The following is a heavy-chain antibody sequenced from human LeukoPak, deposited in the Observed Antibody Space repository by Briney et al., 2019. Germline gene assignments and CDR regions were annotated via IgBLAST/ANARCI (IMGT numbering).Heavy chain of an antibody. V-gene: IGHV1-8*01. D-gene: IGHD3-22*01. CDR1: GYTFTSYD. CDR3: ARGSLPSDYYDSSGYPDY. Sequence: ASVKVSFKASGYTFTSYDINWVRQAPGQGLEWMGWMNPNSGNTGYAQKFQGRVTMTRNTSISTAYMELSSLRSEDTAVYYCARGSLPSDYYDSSGYPDYWGQGTLVTVSS. J-gene: IGHJ4*02. CDR2: MNPNSGNT.